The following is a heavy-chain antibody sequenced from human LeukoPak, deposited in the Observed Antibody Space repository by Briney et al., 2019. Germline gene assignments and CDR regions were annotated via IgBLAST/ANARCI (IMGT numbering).Heavy chain of an antibody. CDR1: GFTFSSYG. CDR2: IWYDGSKK. CDR3: ARVSEDHSSGWYEEYFQH. Sequence: GRSLRLSCASSGFTFSSYGIHWVRQAPGKGLEWVAVIWYDGSKKNYADSVKGRFTISRDNPKNTLNLQMNSLRAEDTAVYYCARVSEDHSSGWYEEYFQHWGQGTLVIVSS. J-gene: IGHJ1*01. D-gene: IGHD6-19*01. V-gene: IGHV3-33*08.